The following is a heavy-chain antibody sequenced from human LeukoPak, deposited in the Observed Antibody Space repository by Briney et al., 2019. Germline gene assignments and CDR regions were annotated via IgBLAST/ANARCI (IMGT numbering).Heavy chain of an antibody. D-gene: IGHD4-17*01. Sequence: PGGSLRLSCAASGFTFRSYGMHWVRQAAGKGLEWVAFIRYDGSSKYYAHSVKGRFTISRDNSKNTLYLEMNSLRADDTAVYYCVKKGQADDYGNPDWGQGALVTVSP. CDR1: GFTFRSYG. V-gene: IGHV3-30*02. CDR2: IRYDGSSK. J-gene: IGHJ4*02. CDR3: VKKGQADDYGNPD.